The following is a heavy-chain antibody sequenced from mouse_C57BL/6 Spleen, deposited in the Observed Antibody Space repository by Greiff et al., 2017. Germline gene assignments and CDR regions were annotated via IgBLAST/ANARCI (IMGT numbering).Heavy chain of an antibody. D-gene: IGHD1-1*01. CDR2: IDPSDSYT. V-gene: IGHV1-59*01. Sequence: QVQLKQPGAELVRPGTSVKLSCKASGYTFTSYWMHWVKQRPGQGLEWIGVIDPSDSYTNYNQKFKGKATLTVDTSSNTAYMQLSNLTSEDSAVYYCAKYSYGSSPNWYFDVWGTGTTVTVSS. CDR1: GYTFTSYW. J-gene: IGHJ1*03. CDR3: AKYSYGSSPNWYFDV.